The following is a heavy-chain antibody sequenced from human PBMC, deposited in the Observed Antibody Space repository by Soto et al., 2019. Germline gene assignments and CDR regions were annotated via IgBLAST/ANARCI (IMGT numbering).Heavy chain of an antibody. J-gene: IGHJ4*02. CDR3: ARSSRLPLTFGY. D-gene: IGHD6-6*01. CDR1: GGSISSGGYY. CDR2: IYYSGST. V-gene: IGHV4-31*03. Sequence: PSETLSLTCTVSGGSISSGGYYWSWIRQHPGKGLEWIGYIYYSGSTYYNPSLKSRVTISVDTSKNQFSLKLSSVTAADTAVYYCARSSRLPLTFGYWGQGTLVTVSS.